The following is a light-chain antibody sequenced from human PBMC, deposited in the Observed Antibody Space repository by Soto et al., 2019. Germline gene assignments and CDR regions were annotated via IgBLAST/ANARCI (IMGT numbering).Light chain of an antibody. CDR2: WAS. CDR3: QQDYNPPYS. Sequence: DIVMTQSPDSLAVSLGERATINCKSSQSVLYSSNNKNYLGWYQQKPGQTPKLLIYWASTRDSGVPDRFSGSGSGTDFTLTISSLQAEVVSVYYCQQDYNPPYSFGQGTRLEIK. CDR1: QSVLYSSNNKNY. V-gene: IGKV4-1*01. J-gene: IGKJ2*01.